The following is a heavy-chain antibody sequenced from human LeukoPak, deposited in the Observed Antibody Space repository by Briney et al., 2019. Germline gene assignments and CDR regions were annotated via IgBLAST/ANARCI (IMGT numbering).Heavy chain of an antibody. CDR1: GYIFTHYW. Sequence: GESLKISCQVSGYIFTHYWISWLRQIPGKGLESMGIIYPADSDTTYSPSFQGQVTISADKSISTVYLQWSSLKASDTAMYYCARQSRDGSKTRGYYFDYWGQGTLVTVSS. D-gene: IGHD3-10*01. V-gene: IGHV5-51*01. CDR3: ARQSRDGSKTRGYYFDY. J-gene: IGHJ4*02. CDR2: IYPADSDT.